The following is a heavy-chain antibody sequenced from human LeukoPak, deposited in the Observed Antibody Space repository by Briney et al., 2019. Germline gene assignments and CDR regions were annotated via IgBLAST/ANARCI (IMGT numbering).Heavy chain of an antibody. CDR2: FYSGGGT. V-gene: IGHV3-53*01. J-gene: IGHJ3*01. CDR1: GFTVSSNY. CDR3: ARGRSVGTTKDHAFDF. D-gene: IGHD1-26*01. Sequence: GGSLRLSCAASGFTVSSNYMSWVRQAPGKGLEWVSVFYSGGGTYYADSVKGRFTISRENSKNTLYLQMNSLRTEDTAVYFCARGRSVGTTKDHAFDFWGQGTMVTVSS.